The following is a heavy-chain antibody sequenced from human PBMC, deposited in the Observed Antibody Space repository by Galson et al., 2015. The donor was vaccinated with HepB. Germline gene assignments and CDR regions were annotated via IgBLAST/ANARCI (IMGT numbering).Heavy chain of an antibody. D-gene: IGHD5-18*01. Sequence: SLRLSCAASGFAFDSHAISWVRQAPGRGLEWISGISGNGDSTFYADSVKGRFTVSRDNSNNMLYLQMNSLRAEDAGLYFCAKGYGLFDSWAQGILVTVSS. CDR3: AKGYGLFDS. CDR2: ISGNGDST. J-gene: IGHJ5*01. CDR1: GFAFDSHA. V-gene: IGHV3-23*01.